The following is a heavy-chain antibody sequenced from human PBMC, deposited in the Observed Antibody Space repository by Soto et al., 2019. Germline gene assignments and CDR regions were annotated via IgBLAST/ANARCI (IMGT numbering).Heavy chain of an antibody. CDR2: IYPGDSDT. CDR3: AASIFYYGMDV. CDR1: GSNFTKYW. J-gene: IGHJ6*02. Sequence: GESLTISCSGSGSNFTKYWIGWVRQMPGKGLEWMGIIYPGDSDTKYNPSFQGQVTISADKSITTTYLRWTSLKASDTAIYYCAASIFYYGMDVWGQGTTVTVSS. V-gene: IGHV5-51*01.